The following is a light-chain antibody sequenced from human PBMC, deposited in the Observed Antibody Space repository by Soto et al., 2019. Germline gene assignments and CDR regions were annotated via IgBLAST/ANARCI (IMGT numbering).Light chain of an antibody. Sequence: EIVWTQSPATLSLSPGERATLSCRASQSVSSYLAWYQQRPGQAPRLLIYGASNRATGIPARFSGSGSGTDFTLTISSLEAEDFAVYYCPQRTGWPMTFGQWTRLEIK. CDR1: QSVSSY. J-gene: IGKJ5*01. V-gene: IGKV3-11*01. CDR2: GAS. CDR3: PQRTGWPMT.